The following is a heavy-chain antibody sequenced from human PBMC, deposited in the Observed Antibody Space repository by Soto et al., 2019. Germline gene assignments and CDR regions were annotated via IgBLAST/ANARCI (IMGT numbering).Heavy chain of an antibody. D-gene: IGHD6-25*01. J-gene: IGHJ4*02. CDR2: VGPRSDVI. CDR3: SRAAYNSGPDY. Sequence: EVQLVESGGGLVQPGGSLRLSCTASGFTFSGYGMNWVRQAPGKGLEWVSYVGPRSDVIHYADSVKGRFTISRDKDRSPLYLQMSSLRAEDTAAYYCSRAAYNSGPDYWGQGTLVTVSS. CDR1: GFTFSGYG. V-gene: IGHV3-48*01.